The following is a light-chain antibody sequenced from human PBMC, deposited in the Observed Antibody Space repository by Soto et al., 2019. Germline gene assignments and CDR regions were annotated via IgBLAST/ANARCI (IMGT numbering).Light chain of an antibody. CDR2: AAS. Sequence: DIPMTQSPSSLSASVGDRVTITCRASQGISNYLAWYQQQPGKDPKLLIYAASTLQSGVPSRFSGSGCGTDFTRTISSLQPEDVATYYCQKYNSAPPTFGQGTKVEIK. V-gene: IGKV1-27*01. CDR1: QGISNY. J-gene: IGKJ1*01. CDR3: QKYNSAPPT.